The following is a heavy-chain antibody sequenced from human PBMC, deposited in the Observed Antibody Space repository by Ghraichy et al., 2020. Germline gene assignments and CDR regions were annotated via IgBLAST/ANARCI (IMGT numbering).Heavy chain of an antibody. J-gene: IGHJ6*02. CDR3: ARDLAYCTKGSCFYFYGMDV. CDR2: TYYRSRWYS. V-gene: IGHV6-1*01. CDR1: GDSVSSNSTA. Sequence: SQTLSLTFAISGDSVSSNSTAWTWIRQSPSRGLEWLGRTYYRSRWYSDYAVSLKSRIIINPDTSKNHFSLHLSSVTPADTAVYYCARDLAYCTKGSCFYFYGMDVWGQGTTVTVSS. D-gene: IGHD2-8*01.